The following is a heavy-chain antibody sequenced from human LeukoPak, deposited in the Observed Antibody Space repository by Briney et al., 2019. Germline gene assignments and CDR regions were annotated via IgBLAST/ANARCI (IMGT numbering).Heavy chain of an antibody. Sequence: ASVKASCKASGYTFTGYYMHWVRQAPGQGLEWMGWINANSGDTKYAQKFQGRVTMTRDTSISTAYMELSRLRSDDTAMYYCAREISGYSDYWGQGTLVTVSS. J-gene: IGHJ4*02. CDR1: GYTFTGYY. CDR2: INANSGDT. CDR3: AREISGYSDY. V-gene: IGHV1-2*02. D-gene: IGHD3-22*01.